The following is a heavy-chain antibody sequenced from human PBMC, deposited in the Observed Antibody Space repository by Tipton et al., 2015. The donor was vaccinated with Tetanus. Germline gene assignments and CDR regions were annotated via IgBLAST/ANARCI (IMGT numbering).Heavy chain of an antibody. CDR2: ISNSGST. Sequence: LRLSCTVSGGSISSDGAYWSWIRQHPGEGLEWIGYISNSGSTYYNPSLKSRVTISVDTSQKQISLKVNSVTAADTAVYYCARDRGVRGGYYYYHVMDVWGQGTTVTVSS. CDR3: ARDRGVRGGYYYYHVMDV. V-gene: IGHV4-31*03. CDR1: GGSISSDGAY. D-gene: IGHD3-10*01. J-gene: IGHJ6*02.